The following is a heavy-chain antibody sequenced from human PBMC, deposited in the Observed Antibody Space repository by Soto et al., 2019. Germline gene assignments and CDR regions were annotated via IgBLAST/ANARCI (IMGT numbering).Heavy chain of an antibody. D-gene: IGHD1-7*01. CDR3: AKDTPWNYRRFDP. CDR2: ISGSGGST. V-gene: IGHV3-23*01. CDR1: ELTFSSYA. J-gene: IGHJ5*02. Sequence: GGSMRLSCAASELTFSSYAMSWIRQAPGKGLEWVSAISGSGGSTYYADSVKGRFTISRDNSKNTLYLQMNSLRAEDTAVYYCAKDTPWNYRRFDPWGQGTLVTVSS.